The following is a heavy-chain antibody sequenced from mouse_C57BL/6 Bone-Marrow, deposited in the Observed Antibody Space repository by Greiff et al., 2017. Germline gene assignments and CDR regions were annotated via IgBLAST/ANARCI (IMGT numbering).Heavy chain of an antibody. V-gene: IGHV1-9*01. J-gene: IGHJ3*01. CDR3: ARGGNLYGNYEFAY. CDR1: GYTFTGYW. CDR2: ILPGSGST. Sequence: VQRVESGAELMKPGASVKLSCKATGYTFTGYWIEWVKQRPGHGLEWIGEILPGSGSTNYNEKFKGKATFTADTSSNTAYMQLSSLTTEDSAIYYCARGGNLYGNYEFAYWGQGTLVTVSA. D-gene: IGHD2-1*01.